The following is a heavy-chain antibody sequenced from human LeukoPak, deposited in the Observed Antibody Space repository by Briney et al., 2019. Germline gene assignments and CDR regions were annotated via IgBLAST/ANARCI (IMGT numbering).Heavy chain of an antibody. CDR1: GGSISSYY. V-gene: IGHV4-59*01. D-gene: IGHD1-14*01. CDR3: AKGGPEASAGLSWFDP. CDR2: SYSSGNA. J-gene: IGHJ5*02. Sequence: SETLSLTCTVSGGSISSYYWSWIRQPPGKGLEWIAYSYSSGNANYNPSLKSRVTISVDTSMNQFSLKLTSVTAADTAVYYCAKGGPEASAGLSWFDPWGQGTLVTVSS.